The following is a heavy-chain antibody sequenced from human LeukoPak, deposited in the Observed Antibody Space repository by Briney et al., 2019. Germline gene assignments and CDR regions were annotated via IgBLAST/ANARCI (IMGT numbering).Heavy chain of an antibody. Sequence: PSETLSLTRAVDGGSFSGFYWTWIRQPPAKRLEWIGEINQTGNTNYNPSVTDYNPSLKPRDTISVDSSKSQLSLKVNSVTAADTGIYYCARVRHDPLEYGYYMDVWGTGTPVAVSS. CDR2: INQTGNT. D-gene: IGHD3-3*01. CDR1: GGSFSGFY. J-gene: IGHJ6*03. CDR3: ARVRHDPLEYGYYMDV. V-gene: IGHV4-34*01.